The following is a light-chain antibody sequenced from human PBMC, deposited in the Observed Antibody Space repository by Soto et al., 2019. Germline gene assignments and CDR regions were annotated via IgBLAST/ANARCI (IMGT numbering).Light chain of an antibody. CDR1: QSIGST. CDR3: QQYGSSGT. V-gene: IGKV3-15*01. CDR2: DAS. J-gene: IGKJ1*01. Sequence: EIVMTQSPATLSVSPGERATLSCRASQSIGSTLAWYQQKPGQTPRLLIYDASTRATGIPARFSGIGSGTEFTLIISSLQSEDFAVYYCQQYGSSGTFGQGNKVEIK.